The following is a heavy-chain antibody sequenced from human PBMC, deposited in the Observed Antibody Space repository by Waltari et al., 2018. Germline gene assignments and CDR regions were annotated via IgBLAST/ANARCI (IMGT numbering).Heavy chain of an antibody. J-gene: IGHJ4*02. CDR1: GGTFSSYA. Sequence: QVQLVQSGAEVKKPGSSVKVSCKASGGTFSSYAISWVRQAPGKGLEWMGGFDPEAGEIIHAQKCQGRVTMTKDTSTDTAYMELSSLRSEDTAVYYCASYYDSSGPFDYWGQGTLVTVSS. D-gene: IGHD3-22*01. CDR3: ASYYDSSGPFDY. V-gene: IGHV1-24*01. CDR2: FDPEAGEI.